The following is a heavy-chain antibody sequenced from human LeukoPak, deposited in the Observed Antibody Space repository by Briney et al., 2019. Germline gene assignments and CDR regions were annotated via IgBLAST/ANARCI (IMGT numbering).Heavy chain of an antibody. V-gene: IGHV3-53*01. CDR3: AKGIITPDY. CDR1: GFTVSSNY. D-gene: IGHD2-15*01. Sequence: PGGSLRLSCAASGFTVSSNYMSWVRQAPGKGVEWVSVIYSGGSTYYADSVKGRFTISRDNSKNTLYLDMNSLRAAEDTAVYLCAKGIITPDYWGQGTLVTVSS. CDR2: IYSGGST. J-gene: IGHJ4*02.